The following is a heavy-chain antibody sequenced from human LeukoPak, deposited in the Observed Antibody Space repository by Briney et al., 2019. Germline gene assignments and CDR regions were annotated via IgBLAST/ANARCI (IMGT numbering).Heavy chain of an antibody. Sequence: GESLKMSCQCSGYSFINYWIALVRQMPGKGLEWIGIIYPADSDTRYSPSFQGQVTISTDKSISTAYLQWSSLKASDTAMYYCAKGVSGTNFGMDVWGQGTTVIVS. CDR3: AKGVSGTNFGMDV. CDR2: IYPADSDT. D-gene: IGHD3-10*01. V-gene: IGHV5-51*01. J-gene: IGHJ6*02. CDR1: GYSFINYW.